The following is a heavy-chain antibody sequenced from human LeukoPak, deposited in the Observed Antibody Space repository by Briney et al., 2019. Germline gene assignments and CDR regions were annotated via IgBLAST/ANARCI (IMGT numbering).Heavy chain of an antibody. D-gene: IGHD3-10*01. J-gene: IGHJ4*02. V-gene: IGHV1-18*01. CDR1: GYTFTSYG. CDR2: ISAYNGNT. CDR3: ARDALSPMVRGEDFDY. Sequence: ASVKVSCRASGYTFTSYGITWVRQAPGQGLEWMGWISAYNGNTNYAQKLQGRVTMTTDTSTTTAYMELRSLRSNDTAVYYCARDALSPMVRGEDFDYWGQGTLVPSPQ.